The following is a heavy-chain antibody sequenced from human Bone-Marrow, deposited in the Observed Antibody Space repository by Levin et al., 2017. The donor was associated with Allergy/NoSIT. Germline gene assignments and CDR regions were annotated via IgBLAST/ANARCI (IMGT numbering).Heavy chain of an antibody. CDR2: ISSYDGKT. CDR1: GYTFIDYG. D-gene: IGHD6-19*01. Sequence: VASVKVSCKASGYTFIDYGISWVRQAPGQGLEWMGWISSYDGKTNYAQNLQGRVTMTTDTSTATAYMELRSLRSDDTAVYYCARDRGTMDPVAAYWGQGTLVTVSS. J-gene: IGHJ4*02. V-gene: IGHV1-18*01. CDR3: ARDRGTMDPVAAY.